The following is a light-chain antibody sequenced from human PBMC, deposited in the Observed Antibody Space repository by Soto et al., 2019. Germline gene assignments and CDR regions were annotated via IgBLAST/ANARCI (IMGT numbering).Light chain of an antibody. V-gene: IGKV3-20*01. Sequence: EIVLTQSPGTRSVSPGERATLSCTASQSLRSNILAWYQQKPGQAPRLLIYDASSRAAGIPDRFSGSGSGTDFTLTITRLEPEDFAVYHCQQYDGSPRTFGQGTKV. J-gene: IGKJ1*01. CDR1: QSLRSNI. CDR3: QQYDGSPRT. CDR2: DAS.